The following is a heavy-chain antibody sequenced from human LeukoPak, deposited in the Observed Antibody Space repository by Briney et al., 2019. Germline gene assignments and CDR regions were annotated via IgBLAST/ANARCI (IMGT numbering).Heavy chain of an antibody. CDR3: AKMGGYCTNGVCLQAYYYYYYMDV. V-gene: IGHV3-33*06. CDR2: IWYDGSNK. CDR1: GFTFSSYS. J-gene: IGHJ6*03. D-gene: IGHD2-8*01. Sequence: GRSLRLSCAASGFTFSSYSMHWVRQAPGKGLEWGAVIWYDGSNKYYADSVKGRFTISRDNSKNTLYLQMNSLRAEDTAVYYCAKMGGYCTNGVCLQAYYYYYYMDVWGKGTTVTVSS.